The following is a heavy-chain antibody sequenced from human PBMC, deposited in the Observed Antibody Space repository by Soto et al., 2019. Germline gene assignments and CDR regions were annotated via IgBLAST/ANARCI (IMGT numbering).Heavy chain of an antibody. CDR3: ARNEVDTVVPTQGWFDP. V-gene: IGHV3-33*01. CDR1: GFTFSSYG. Sequence: QVQLVESGGGVVQPGRSLRLSCAASGFTFSSYGMHWVRQAPGKGLEWVAVIWYDGSNKYYADSVKGRFTISRDNSKNTMDLQMNSLRAEETAVYYCARNEVDTVVPTQGWFDPWGQGTLVTVSS. J-gene: IGHJ5*02. CDR2: IWYDGSNK. D-gene: IGHD5-18*01.